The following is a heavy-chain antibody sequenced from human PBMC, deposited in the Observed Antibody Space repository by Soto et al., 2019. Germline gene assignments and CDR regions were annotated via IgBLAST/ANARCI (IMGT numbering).Heavy chain of an antibody. CDR3: TKDRVGGVRDAFEI. J-gene: IGHJ3*02. V-gene: IGHV3-23*01. Sequence: GGSLRLSCAASGFTSTNYVMNWVRQAPGKGLEWVSSISGSGTTTFYADSVKGRFIISRDNSKNTLYLQMNSLRAEDTALYYCTKDRVGGVRDAFEIWGQGNMVXV. CDR1: GFTSTNYV. CDR2: ISGSGTTT. D-gene: IGHD2-8*01.